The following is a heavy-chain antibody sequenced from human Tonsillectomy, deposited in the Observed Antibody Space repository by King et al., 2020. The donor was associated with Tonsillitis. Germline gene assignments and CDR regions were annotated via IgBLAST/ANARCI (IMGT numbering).Heavy chain of an antibody. CDR3: AKDQRYCGSTSCYPSYFDY. D-gene: IGHD2-2*01. CDR2: ISGSGGDT. V-gene: IGHV3-23*04. J-gene: IGHJ4*02. CDR1: GFTFSSYA. Sequence: VQLVESGGGLVQPGGSLRLSCAASGFTFSSYAMTWVRQAPGKGLEWVSVISGSGGDTYYADSVKGRFTISRDNSKNTLYLQMNSLRAEDTAVYSCAKDQRYCGSTSCYPSYFDYWGQGALVTVSS.